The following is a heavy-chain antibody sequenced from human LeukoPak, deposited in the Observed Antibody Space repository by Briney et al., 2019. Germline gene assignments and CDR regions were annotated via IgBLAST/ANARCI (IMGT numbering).Heavy chain of an antibody. D-gene: IGHD5-18*01. CDR1: GGSISNYY. CDR2: FYQSENT. V-gene: IGHV4-59*12. J-gene: IGHJ4*02. Sequence: SETLSLTCTVSGGSISNYYWCWIRQPPGKGLEWLGCFYQSENTNYNPSLKSRVTISVDTSNNQFSLKLSSVTAADTAVYYCAREGYSYGPWYFDHWGQGTLVTVSS. CDR3: AREGYSYGPWYFDH.